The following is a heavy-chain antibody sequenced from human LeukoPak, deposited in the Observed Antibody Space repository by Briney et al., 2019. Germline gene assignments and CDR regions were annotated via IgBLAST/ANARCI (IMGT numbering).Heavy chain of an antibody. CDR3: ARHKEGTYSPADY. D-gene: IGHD2-21*01. Sequence: SETLSLTCTVSGYSISSGYFWGWIRQPPGKGLEWIGSIYYSGSTYYNPSLKSRVTISVDTSKNQFSLKLSSVTAADTAVYYCARHKEGTYSPADYWGQGTLVTVSS. CDR1: GYSISSGYF. J-gene: IGHJ4*02. CDR2: IYYSGST. V-gene: IGHV4-38-2*02.